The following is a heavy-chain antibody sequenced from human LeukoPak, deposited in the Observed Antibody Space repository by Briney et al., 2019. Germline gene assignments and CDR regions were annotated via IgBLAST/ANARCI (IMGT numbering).Heavy chain of an antibody. J-gene: IGHJ4*02. CDR3: ARLDLRASDY. CDR1: GYTFTSYG. Sequence: ASVTVSCKASGYTFTSYGISWVRQAPGQGLEWMGWISAYNVNTNSAQKLQGRVTMTTDTSTNTAYMELRTLRSDDTAVYYGARLDLRASDYWGQGTLVTVSS. V-gene: IGHV1-18*01. CDR2: ISAYNVNT. D-gene: IGHD1-1*01.